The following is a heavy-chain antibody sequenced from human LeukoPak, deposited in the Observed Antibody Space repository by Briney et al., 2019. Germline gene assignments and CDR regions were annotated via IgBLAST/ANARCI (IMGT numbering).Heavy chain of an antibody. J-gene: IGHJ5*02. CDR1: SGSISSSHYY. CDR2: IYYSGST. CDR3: ATVHYCTNGVCRWFDP. D-gene: IGHD2-8*01. V-gene: IGHV4-39*01. Sequence: SETLSLTCTVSSGSISSSHYYWGWIRQPPGKGLEWIGSIYYSGSTYYNPSLKSRVTISVDTSKNQFSLKLSSVTAADTAVYYCATVHYCTNGVCRWFDPWGQGTLVTVSS.